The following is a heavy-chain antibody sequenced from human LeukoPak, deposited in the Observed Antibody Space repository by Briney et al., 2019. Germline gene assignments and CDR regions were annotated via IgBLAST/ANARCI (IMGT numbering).Heavy chain of an antibody. CDR3: ARVSRGFTYGYGSLDY. CDR2: IYYSGSTT. D-gene: IGHD5-18*01. Sequence: SETLSLTCTVSGGSISSYYWSWIRQPPGKGLEWIGYIYYSGSTTNYNPSLNSRVTMSVDTSNNQFSLELSSVTAADTAVYYCARVSRGFTYGYGSLDYWGQGTLVTVSS. J-gene: IGHJ4*02. V-gene: IGHV4-59*01. CDR1: GGSISSYY.